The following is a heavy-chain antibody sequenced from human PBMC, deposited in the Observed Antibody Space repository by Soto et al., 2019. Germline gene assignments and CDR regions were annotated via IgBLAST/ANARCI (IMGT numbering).Heavy chain of an antibody. D-gene: IGHD3-3*01. CDR3: ARVSASYYDFWSGYGGDAFDI. CDR2: IYSGGST. V-gene: IGHV3-53*01. CDR1: GFTVSSNY. Sequence: SLRLSCAASGFTVSSNYMSWVRQAPGKGLEWVSVIYSGGSTYYADSVKGRFTISRDNSKNTLYLQMNSLRAEDTAVYYCARVSASYYDFWSGYGGDAFDIWGQGTMVTVSS. J-gene: IGHJ3*02.